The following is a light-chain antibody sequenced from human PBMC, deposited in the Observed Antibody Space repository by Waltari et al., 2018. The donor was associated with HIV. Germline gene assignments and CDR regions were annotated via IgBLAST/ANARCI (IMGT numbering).Light chain of an antibody. CDR2: GNS. CDR1: SSTIGAGYA. Sequence: QSVLTQPPSVSGAPGQRVTISCPGSSSTIGAGYAVHWYQQLPGTAPKLLTYGNSDRPSGVPDRFSGSKSCTSASLAITGLQAEDEADYFCQSYDSSLSGVIFGGGTKLTVL. CDR3: QSYDSSLSGVI. V-gene: IGLV1-40*01. J-gene: IGLJ2*01.